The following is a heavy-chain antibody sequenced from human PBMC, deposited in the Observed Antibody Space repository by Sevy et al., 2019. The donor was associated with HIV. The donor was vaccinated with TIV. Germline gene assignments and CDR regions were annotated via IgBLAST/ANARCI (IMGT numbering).Heavy chain of an antibody. CDR2: IYYSGST. V-gene: IGHV4-59*01. CDR1: GGSISSYY. J-gene: IGHJ5*02. D-gene: IGHD3-3*01. CDR3: ARVWREDYDFWSGYYCSGWFDP. Sequence: SETLSLTCTVSGGSISSYYWSWIRQPPGKGLEWIGYIYYSGSTNYNPSLKSRVTISVDTSKNQFSLKLSSVTAADTAVYYCARVWREDYDFWSGYYCSGWFDPWGQGTLVTVSS.